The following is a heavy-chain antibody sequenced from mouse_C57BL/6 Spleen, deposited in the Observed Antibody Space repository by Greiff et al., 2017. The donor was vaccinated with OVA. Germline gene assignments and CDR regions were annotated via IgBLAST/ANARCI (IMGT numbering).Heavy chain of an antibody. CDR1: GFTFSSYT. Sequence: EVQLMESGGGLVKPGGSLKLSCAASGFTFSSYTMSWVRQTPEKRLEWVATISGGGGNTYYPDSVKGRFTISRDNAKNTLYLQMSSLRSEDTALYYCARRDDGYYYFDYWGQGTTLTVSS. D-gene: IGHD2-3*01. J-gene: IGHJ2*01. CDR2: ISGGGGNT. CDR3: ARRDDGYYYFDY. V-gene: IGHV5-9*01.